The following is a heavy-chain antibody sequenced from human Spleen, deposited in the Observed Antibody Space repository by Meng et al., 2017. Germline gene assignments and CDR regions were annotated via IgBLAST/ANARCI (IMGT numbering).Heavy chain of an antibody. Sequence: VRLQGSGPGLVKPSGTLSLTCGGSGGSIRSSNWWSWVRQPPGKGLEWIGEIYHLGSTNYNPSLKSRVTISVDKSKTQFSLKVTSVTAADTAVYYCAVFSSGWGPFDCWGQGTLVTVFS. V-gene: IGHV4-4*02. CDR1: GGSIRSSNW. CDR2: IYHLGST. D-gene: IGHD6-19*01. CDR3: AVFSSGWGPFDC. J-gene: IGHJ4*01.